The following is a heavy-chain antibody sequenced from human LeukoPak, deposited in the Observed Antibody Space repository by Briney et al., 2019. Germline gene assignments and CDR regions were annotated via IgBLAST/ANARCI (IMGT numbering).Heavy chain of an antibody. V-gene: IGHV4-34*01. CDR1: GLTFSSYW. CDR3: ARRWATMVRGVNWFDP. Sequence: GSLRLSCAASGLTFSSYWMHWVRQAPGKGLEWIGEINHSGSTNYNPSLKSRVTISVDTSKNQFSLKLSSVTAADTAVYYCARRWATMVRGVNWFDPWGQGTPVTVSS. J-gene: IGHJ5*02. CDR2: INHSGST. D-gene: IGHD3-10*01.